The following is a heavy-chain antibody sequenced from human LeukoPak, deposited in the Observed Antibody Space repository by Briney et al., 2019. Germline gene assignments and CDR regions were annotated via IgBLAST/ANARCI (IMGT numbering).Heavy chain of an antibody. CDR3: ARESTAAGTS. V-gene: IGHV3-30*03. D-gene: IGHD6-13*01. Sequence: GGSLRLSCAASGFTFSSYGMHRVRQAPGKGLEWVAVISYDGSNKYYADSVKGRFTISRDNSKNTLYLQMNSLRAEDTAVYYCARESTAAGTSWGQGTLVTVSS. CDR2: ISYDGSNK. J-gene: IGHJ5*02. CDR1: GFTFSSYG.